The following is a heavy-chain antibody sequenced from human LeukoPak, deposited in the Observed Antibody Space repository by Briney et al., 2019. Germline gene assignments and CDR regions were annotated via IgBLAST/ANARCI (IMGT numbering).Heavy chain of an antibody. CDR2: ISSSSSYI. CDR3: ARGPPGPREPFDY. CDR1: GFTFSSYS. Sequence: PGGSLRLSCAASGFTFSSYSMNWVRQAPGKGLEWVSSISSSSSYIYYADSVKGRFTISRDNAKNSLYLQMNSLRAEDTAVYYCARGPPGPREPFDYWGQETLVTVSS. J-gene: IGHJ4*02. D-gene: IGHD1-14*01. V-gene: IGHV3-21*01.